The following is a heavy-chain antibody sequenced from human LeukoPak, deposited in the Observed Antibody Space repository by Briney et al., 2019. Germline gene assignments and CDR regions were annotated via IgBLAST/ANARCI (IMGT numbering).Heavy chain of an antibody. CDR2: IYYSGST. Sequence: SETLCLTCTVSGGSISSYYWSWIRQPPGKGLEWIGYIYYSGSTNYNPSLKSRVTISVDTSKNQFSLKLSSVTAADTAVYYCARTPGRDWFDPWGQGTLVTVSS. CDR1: GGSISSYY. D-gene: IGHD1-14*01. J-gene: IGHJ5*02. CDR3: ARTPGRDWFDP. V-gene: IGHV4-59*01.